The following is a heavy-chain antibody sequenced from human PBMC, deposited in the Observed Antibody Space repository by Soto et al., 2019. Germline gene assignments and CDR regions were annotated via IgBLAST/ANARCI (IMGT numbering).Heavy chain of an antibody. V-gene: IGHV1-69*02. Sequence: QVQLVQSGAEVKKPGSSVKVSCKASGGTFSSYTISWVRQAPGQGLEWMGRIIPILGIANYAQKFKGRVTITADKSTSTAYMELSSLRSEDKAVYYCARGKGDILTTYYYGMDVWGQGTTVTVSS. CDR2: IIPILGIA. CDR3: ARGKGDILTTYYYGMDV. CDR1: GGTFSSYT. D-gene: IGHD3-9*01. J-gene: IGHJ6*02.